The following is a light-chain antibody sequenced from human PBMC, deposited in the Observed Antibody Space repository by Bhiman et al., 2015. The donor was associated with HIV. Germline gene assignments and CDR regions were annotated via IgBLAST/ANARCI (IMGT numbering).Light chain of an antibody. CDR2: DVT. Sequence: QSALTQPRSVSGSPGQSVTISCTGTSTDIGGYNYISWYQQHPGKSPKLIIFDVTRRPSGVPDRFSASKSGNMASLTISGLQTDDEAQYYCCSFSVSSTPLLFGGGTTVTVL. J-gene: IGLJ2*01. CDR3: CSFSVSSTPLL. CDR1: STDIGGYNY. V-gene: IGLV2-11*01.